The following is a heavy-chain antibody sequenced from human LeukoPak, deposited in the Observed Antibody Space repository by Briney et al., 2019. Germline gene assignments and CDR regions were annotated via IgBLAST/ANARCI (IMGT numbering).Heavy chain of an antibody. CDR3: ARGYYLDSGGPYYFDY. Sequence: GGSLRLSCAASGFTLSSYEMNWVRQTPGKGLEWVSYISSRDTTTYYADSVKGRFTIFRDNAKNSLYLQVNSLRAEDTAVYYCARGYYLDSGGPYYFDYWGQGTLVTVSS. D-gene: IGHD2-15*01. CDR1: GFTLSSYE. V-gene: IGHV3-48*03. CDR2: ISSRDTTT. J-gene: IGHJ4*02.